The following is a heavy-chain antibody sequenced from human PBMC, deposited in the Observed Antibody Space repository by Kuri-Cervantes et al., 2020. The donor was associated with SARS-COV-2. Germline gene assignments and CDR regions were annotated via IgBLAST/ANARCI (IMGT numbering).Heavy chain of an antibody. CDR3: ASHKYSSSSYSDY. CDR2: TYYSGST. V-gene: IGHV4-39*07. CDR1: GGSISSSSYY. D-gene: IGHD6-6*01. Sequence: GSLRLSCTVSGGSISSSSYYWGWIRQPPGKGLEWIGSTYYSGSTYYNPSLKSRVTILVDTSKNQFSLKLSSVTAADTAVYYCASHKYSSSSYSDYWGQGTLVTVSS. J-gene: IGHJ4*02.